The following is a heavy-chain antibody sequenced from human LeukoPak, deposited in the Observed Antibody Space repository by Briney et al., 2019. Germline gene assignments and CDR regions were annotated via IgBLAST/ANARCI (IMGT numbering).Heavy chain of an antibody. CDR2: ISSSSYI. J-gene: IGHJ6*03. V-gene: IGHV3-21*04. Sequence: PGGSLRLSCAASGFTFSSYSMNWVRQAPGKGLEWVSSISSSSYIYYADSVKGRFTISRDNSKNTLYLQMNSLRAEDTAIYYCAKNGDRGAYCTGGTCYSYFYYYMDVWGKGTTVTI. CDR1: GFTFSSYS. D-gene: IGHD2-15*01. CDR3: AKNGDRGAYCTGGTCYSYFYYYMDV.